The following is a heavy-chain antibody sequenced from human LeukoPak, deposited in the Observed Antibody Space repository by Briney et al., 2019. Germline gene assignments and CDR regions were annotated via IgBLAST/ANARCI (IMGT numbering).Heavy chain of an antibody. V-gene: IGHV3-30*18. D-gene: IGHD3-10*01. CDR2: ISYDGSNK. CDR3: AKGDNYGSGSYPDY. Sequence: GGSLRLSCAASGFTFSSYGMHWVRQAPGKGLEWVAVISYDGSNKYYADSVKGRFTISRDNSKNTLYLQMNSLRAEDTAVYYCAKGDNYGSGSYPDYWGQGTLVTVSS. J-gene: IGHJ4*02. CDR1: GFTFSSYG.